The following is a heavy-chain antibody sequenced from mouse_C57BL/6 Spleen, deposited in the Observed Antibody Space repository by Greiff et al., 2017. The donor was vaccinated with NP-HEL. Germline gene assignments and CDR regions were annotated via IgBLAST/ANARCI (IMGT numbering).Heavy chain of an antibody. J-gene: IGHJ4*01. CDR3: ARRGNYYDYDDGYYYAMDY. V-gene: IGHV1-53*01. Sequence: QVQLQQPGTELVKPGASVKLSCKASGYTFTSYWMHWVKQRPGQGLEWIGNINPSNGGTNYNEKFKSKATLTVDKSSSTAYMQLSSLTYEDSAVYYCARRGNYYDYDDGYYYAMDYWGQGTSVTVSS. CDR1: GYTFTSYW. D-gene: IGHD2-4*01. CDR2: INPSNGGT.